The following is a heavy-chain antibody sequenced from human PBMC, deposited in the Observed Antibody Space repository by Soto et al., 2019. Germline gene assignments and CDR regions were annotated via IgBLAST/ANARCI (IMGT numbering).Heavy chain of an antibody. CDR1: GFTFSSYA. V-gene: IGHV3-30-3*01. CDR2: ISYDGSNK. J-gene: IGHJ3*02. Sequence: PGGSLRLSCAASGFTFSSYAMHWVRQAPGKGLEWVAVISYDGSNKYYADSVKGRFTISRDNSKNTLYLQMNSLRAEDTAVYYCARERPLLFYAFDIWGQGTMVTV. CDR3: ARERPLLFYAFDI. D-gene: IGHD3-10*01.